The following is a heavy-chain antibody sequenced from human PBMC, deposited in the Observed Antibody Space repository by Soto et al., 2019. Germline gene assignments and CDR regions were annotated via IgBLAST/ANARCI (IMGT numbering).Heavy chain of an antibody. Sequence: QEKLVESGGGVVQPGRSLRLSCAASGFTFSNYGMHWVRQAPGKGPEWVAVISYDGSNKYYGDSVKGRFTISRDNSKNTLYLQMNSLRAEDTAVYYCAKDQGGSGYYFDYWGQGTLVTVSS. CDR1: GFTFSNYG. CDR2: ISYDGSNK. D-gene: IGHD3-10*01. V-gene: IGHV3-30*18. CDR3: AKDQGGSGYYFDY. J-gene: IGHJ4*02.